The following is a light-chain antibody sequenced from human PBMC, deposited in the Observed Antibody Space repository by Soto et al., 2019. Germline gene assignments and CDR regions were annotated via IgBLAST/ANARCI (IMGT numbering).Light chain of an antibody. CDR1: KLGDKY. Sequence: SYELTQPPSVSVSPGQPASITCSGDKLGDKYGCWYQQKPGQSPVLVIYQDNKRPSGIPERFSGSNSGNTATLTISGTQAMDEADYYCQAWDSVTAWVFGGGTKLTVL. V-gene: IGLV3-1*01. J-gene: IGLJ3*02. CDR2: QDN. CDR3: QAWDSVTAWV.